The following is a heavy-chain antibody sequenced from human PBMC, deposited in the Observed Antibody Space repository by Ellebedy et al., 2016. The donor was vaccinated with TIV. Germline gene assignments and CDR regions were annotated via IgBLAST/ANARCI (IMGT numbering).Heavy chain of an antibody. CDR3: AREVWYPAS. CDR1: GFTFSSYA. D-gene: IGHD6-13*01. J-gene: IGHJ4*02. CDR2: INTDGSST. Sequence: GESLKISCVVSGFTFSSYAMTWVRQAPGKGLMWVSRINTDGSSTGYADSVKGRFTISRDNAKNTLYLQMNGLRAEDTAVYYCAREVWYPASWGQGTLVTVSS. V-gene: IGHV3-74*01.